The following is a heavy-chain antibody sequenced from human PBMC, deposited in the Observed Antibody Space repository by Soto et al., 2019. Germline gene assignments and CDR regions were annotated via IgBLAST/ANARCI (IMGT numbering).Heavy chain of an antibody. Sequence: GASVKVSCKASGYTFTSYGISWVRQAPGQGLEWMGWISAYNGNTNYAQKLQGRVTMTTDTSTSTAYMELRSLRSDDTAVYYCASDLGGEVYPYYFDYCGQGTLVTVSS. J-gene: IGHJ4*02. CDR3: ASDLGGEVYPYYFDY. D-gene: IGHD3-16*01. V-gene: IGHV1-18*01. CDR1: GYTFTSYG. CDR2: ISAYNGNT.